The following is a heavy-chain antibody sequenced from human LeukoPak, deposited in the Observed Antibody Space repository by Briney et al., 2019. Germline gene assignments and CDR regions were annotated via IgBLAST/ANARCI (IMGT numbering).Heavy chain of an antibody. Sequence: ASVKVSCKASGGTFSSYAISWVRQATGQGLEWMGWMNPNSGTTGYAQKFQGRVTITRNTSISTAYMELSSLRSEDTAVYYCARGLSIAAAGSFDYWGQGTLVTVSS. CDR3: ARGLSIAAAGSFDY. V-gene: IGHV1-8*03. J-gene: IGHJ4*02. CDR1: GGTFSSYA. D-gene: IGHD6-13*01. CDR2: MNPNSGTT.